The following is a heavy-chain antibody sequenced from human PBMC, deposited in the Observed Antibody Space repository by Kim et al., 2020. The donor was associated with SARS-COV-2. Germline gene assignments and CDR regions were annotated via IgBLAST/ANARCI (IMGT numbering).Heavy chain of an antibody. Sequence: SVKGRFTISRDNSKNTLLLQMNSLTSEDTAVYYCSRGGTVLVTGAYYFDYWGQGTLVTVSS. CDR3: SRGGTVLVTGAYYFDY. J-gene: IGHJ4*02. V-gene: IGHV3-30*01. D-gene: IGHD3-9*01.